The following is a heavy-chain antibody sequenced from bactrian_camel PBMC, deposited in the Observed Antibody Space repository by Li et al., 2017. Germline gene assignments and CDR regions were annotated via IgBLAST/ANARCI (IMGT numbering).Heavy chain of an antibody. J-gene: IGHJ4*01. V-gene: IGHV3S54*01. D-gene: IGHD8*01. Sequence: HVQLVEYGGGSVQAGGSLRLSCVVSGNTYVARFMAWFRQTPGKEREGVAAVVASDGRTVYADSVKGRFTISKDNAKNTLYLQMNSLKPEDTAMYYCAATNWVVYRRPLGDNEYSYWGQGTQVTVS. CDR2: VVASDGRT. CDR1: GNTYVARF. CDR3: AATNWVVYRRPLGDNEYSY.